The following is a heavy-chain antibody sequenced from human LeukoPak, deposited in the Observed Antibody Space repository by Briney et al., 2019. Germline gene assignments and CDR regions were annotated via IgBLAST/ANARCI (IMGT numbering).Heavy chain of an antibody. J-gene: IGHJ4*02. CDR2: ISSSGSTI. CDR1: GFTFSDYY. V-gene: IGHV3-11*01. CDR3: ARGSAYYSFERSKRVPWGFDY. Sequence: GGSLRLSCAASGFTFSDYYMSWIRQAPGKGLEWVSYISSSGSTIYYADSVKGRFTISRDNAKNSLYLQMNSLRAEDTAVYYCARGSAYYSFERSKRVPWGFDYWGQGSLVIVSS. D-gene: IGHD4-11*01.